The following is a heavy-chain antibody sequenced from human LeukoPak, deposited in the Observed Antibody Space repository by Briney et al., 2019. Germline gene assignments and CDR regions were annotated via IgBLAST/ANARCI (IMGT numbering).Heavy chain of an antibody. D-gene: IGHD2-15*01. J-gene: IGHJ4*02. Sequence: GGSLRLSCAVSGFTVSSNYVSWVRQAPGKGLEWVSVIYSGGSTYYADSVKGRFTISGDNSKNTLYLQMNSLRAEDTAVYYCAREVVGVGDFDYWGQGTLVTVSS. CDR2: IYSGGST. V-gene: IGHV3-66*01. CDR3: AREVVGVGDFDY. CDR1: GFTVSSNY.